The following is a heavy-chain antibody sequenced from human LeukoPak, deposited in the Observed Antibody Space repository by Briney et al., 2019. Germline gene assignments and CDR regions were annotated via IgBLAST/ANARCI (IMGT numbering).Heavy chain of an antibody. CDR1: GGSITNYY. J-gene: IGHJ3*01. CDR2: IYYTGAT. V-gene: IGHV4-59*12. Sequence: SETLSLTCTVSGGSITNYYWSWIRQPPGKGLEWIAYIYYTGATNYSPSLKSRLTVSLDMSKNHFSLKLTSVTAADTAVYYRVRHDPIGNSQPLGVWGQGTMVTVSS. CDR3: VRHDPIGNSQPLGV. D-gene: IGHD4-23*01.